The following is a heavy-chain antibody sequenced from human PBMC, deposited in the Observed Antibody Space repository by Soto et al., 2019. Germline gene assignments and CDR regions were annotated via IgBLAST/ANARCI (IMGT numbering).Heavy chain of an antibody. CDR3: VKDNGLGVIPVFYYFGY. V-gene: IGHV3-9*01. Sequence: EVQLVESGGGLVQPGRSLRLSCAASGFSFGDYAMHWVRQAPGKGLEWVAGISWNSGSTGYADSVKGRFTISRDNAKNSLYLQMNSRRAEDTAFYYCVKDNGLGVIPVFYYFGYWGQGTLVTVSS. CDR1: GFSFGDYA. CDR2: ISWNSGST. J-gene: IGHJ4*02. D-gene: IGHD3-16*02.